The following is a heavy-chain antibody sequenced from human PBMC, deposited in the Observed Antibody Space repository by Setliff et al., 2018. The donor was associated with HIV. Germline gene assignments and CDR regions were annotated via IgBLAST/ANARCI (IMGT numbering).Heavy chain of an antibody. CDR1: GFTFSSCA. CDR2: ISGSGAST. V-gene: IGHV3-23*01. J-gene: IGHJ4*02. D-gene: IGHD3-22*01. CDR3: ARVRLYSSALDY. Sequence: GGSLRLSCAASGFTFSSCAMSWVRQAPGKGLEWVLVISGSGASTYHADSVKGRFTLSRDTSKNTLSLQMNSLRPEDTAVFYCARVRLYSSALDYWGQGTLVTVSS.